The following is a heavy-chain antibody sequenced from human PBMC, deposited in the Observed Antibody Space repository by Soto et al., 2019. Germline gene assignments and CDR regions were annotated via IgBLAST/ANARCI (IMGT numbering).Heavy chain of an antibody. CDR2: IYYSGST. J-gene: IGHJ6*03. V-gene: IGHV4-39*01. Sequence: QLQLQESGPGLVKPSETLSLTCTVSGGSISSSSYYWGWIRQPPGKGLEWIGSIYYSGSTYHNPSLKSRVTISVDTSKNHFSLKLSSVTAADTAVYYCARHRGRGDYYYYYMDVWGKGTTVTVSS. CDR1: GGSISSSSYY. CDR3: ARHRGRGDYYYYYMDV.